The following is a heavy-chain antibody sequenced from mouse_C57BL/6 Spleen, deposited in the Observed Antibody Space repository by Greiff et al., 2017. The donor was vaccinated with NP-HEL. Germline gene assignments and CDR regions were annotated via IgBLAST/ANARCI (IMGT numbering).Heavy chain of an antibody. J-gene: IGHJ2*01. D-gene: IGHD1-1*01. CDR1: GYTFTDYY. CDR3: ARGIYYGSSYVGY. V-gene: IGHV1-26*01. Sequence: VQLKQSGPELVKPGASVKISCKASGYTFTDYYMNWVKQSHGKSLEWIGDINPNNGGTSYNQKFKGKATLTVDKSSSTAYMELRSLTSEDSAVYYCARGIYYGSSYVGYWGQGTTLTVSS. CDR2: INPNNGGT.